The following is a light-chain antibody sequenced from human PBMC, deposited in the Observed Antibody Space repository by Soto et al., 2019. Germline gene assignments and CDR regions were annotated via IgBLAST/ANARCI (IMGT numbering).Light chain of an antibody. V-gene: IGKV3-20*01. CDR3: QQYDHSPPT. CDR2: GAS. CDR1: QTISSSY. Sequence: ELVLTQSPGTLSLSPGERATLSCRPSQTISSSYLAWYQQKPGQAPRLLIHGASTRATGIPDRFSGSGSGTDFTLTITRLEPEDFAVYYCQQYDHSPPTFGQGTKVEF. J-gene: IGKJ2*01.